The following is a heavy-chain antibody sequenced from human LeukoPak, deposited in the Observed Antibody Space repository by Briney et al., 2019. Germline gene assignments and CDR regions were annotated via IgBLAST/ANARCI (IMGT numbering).Heavy chain of an antibody. CDR1: GGSFSGYY. CDR2: INHSGNT. D-gene: IGHD4-17*01. Sequence: SETLSLTCAVYGGSFSGYYWSWIRQPPGKGLEWIGEINHSGNTNSNPSLKSRDTISVDTSKNQFSLRLSSVTAADTAVYYCAKAYGDYGTKTYRRAYFDYWGQGNLVTVSS. CDR3: AKAYGDYGTKTYRRAYFDY. J-gene: IGHJ4*02. V-gene: IGHV4-34*01.